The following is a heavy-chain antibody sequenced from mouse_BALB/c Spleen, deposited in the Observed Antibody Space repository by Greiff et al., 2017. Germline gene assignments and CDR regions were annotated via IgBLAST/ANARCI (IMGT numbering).Heavy chain of an antibody. CDR1: GYSFTSYW. Sequence: EVKLQESGPQLVRPGASVKMSCKASGYSFTSYWMHWVKQRPGQGLEWIGAIYPGNSDTSYNQKFKGKAKLTAVTSASTAYMELSSLTNEDSAVYYCTRLDTTGAWFAYWGQGTLVTVSA. CDR2: IYPGNSDT. V-gene: IGHV1-5*01. D-gene: IGHD2-12*01. CDR3: TRLDTTGAWFAY. J-gene: IGHJ3*01.